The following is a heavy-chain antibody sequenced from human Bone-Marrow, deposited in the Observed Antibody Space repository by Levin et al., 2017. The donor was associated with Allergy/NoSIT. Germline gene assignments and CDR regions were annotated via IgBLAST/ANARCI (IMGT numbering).Heavy chain of an antibody. J-gene: IGHJ4*02. CDR1: GFTFSSYE. Sequence: GGSLRLSCAASGFTFSSYEMNWVRQAPGKGLEWLADVSNTGKTTNYADSVKGRFTISRDNGKNSLFLQMNSLRVEDTAFYYCASVGPSGESDFDYWDQGSLVTVSS. D-gene: IGHD3-10*01. V-gene: IGHV3-48*03. CDR2: VSNTGKTT. CDR3: ASVGPSGESDFDY.